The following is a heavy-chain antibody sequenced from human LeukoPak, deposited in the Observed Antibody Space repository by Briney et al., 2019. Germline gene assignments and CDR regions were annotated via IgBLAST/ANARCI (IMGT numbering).Heavy chain of an antibody. D-gene: IGHD2-2*01. Sequence: GGSLRLSCAASGCTFSSYAMGWVRQAPGKGLEWVSDVSGSGTSTNYADSVKGRLTISRDNSKNTLYLQMNNLRAEDTAVYYCAKVGRASWAPYYFDYWGQGTLVTVSS. V-gene: IGHV3-23*01. CDR1: GCTFSSYA. J-gene: IGHJ4*02. CDR3: AKVGRASWAPYYFDY. CDR2: VSGSGTST.